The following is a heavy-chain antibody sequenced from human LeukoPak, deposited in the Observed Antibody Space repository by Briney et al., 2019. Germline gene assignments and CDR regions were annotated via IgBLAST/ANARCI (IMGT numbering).Heavy chain of an antibody. CDR2: IYHSGGP. Sequence: SGTLSLTCAVPGGSLSSSIRWSWVRQPPGKGREGIGEIYHSGGPYYNPSLKSRVTISVDTSKNQFSLKLSSVTAADTAVYYCARITITYYYDSSGYYLVGYFDYWGQGTLVTVSS. CDR3: ARITITYYYDSSGYYLVGYFDY. CDR1: GGSLSSSIR. V-gene: IGHV4-4*02. D-gene: IGHD3-22*01. J-gene: IGHJ4*02.